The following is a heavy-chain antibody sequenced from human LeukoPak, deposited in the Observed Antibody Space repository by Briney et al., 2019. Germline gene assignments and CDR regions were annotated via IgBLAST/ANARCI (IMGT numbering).Heavy chain of an antibody. CDR2: INPNSGST. V-gene: IGHV1-46*01. CDR3: ASYSSSWYANYYFEY. CDR1: GFTFTSYY. D-gene: IGHD6-13*01. Sequence: GGSLRLSCAASGFTFTSYYMRWVRQAPGQGLEWMGIINPNSGSTSYAQKFQGRVTMTRDTSTSTVYMELSSLRSEDTAVYYCASYSSSWYANYYFEYWGQGTLVTVSS. J-gene: IGHJ4*02.